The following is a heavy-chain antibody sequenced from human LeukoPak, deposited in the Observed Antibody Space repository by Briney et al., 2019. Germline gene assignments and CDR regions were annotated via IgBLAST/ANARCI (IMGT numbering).Heavy chain of an antibody. V-gene: IGHV3-23*01. D-gene: IGHD6-19*01. J-gene: IGHJ6*03. CDR3: AKCSGWFVRGKDYYYYYMDA. CDR2: IRNSGSST. Sequence: GGSLRLSCAASGFTFSSYGMNWVRQAPGKGLEWVSTIRNSGSSTSYADSVKGRFTISRDNSKDTLYLQMNSLRAEDTAVYYCAKCSGWFVRGKDYYYYYMDAWGKGTTVTVSS. CDR1: GFTFSSYG.